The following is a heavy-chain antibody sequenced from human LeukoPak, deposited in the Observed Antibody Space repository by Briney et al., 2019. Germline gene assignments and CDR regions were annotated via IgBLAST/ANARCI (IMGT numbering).Heavy chain of an antibody. CDR1: GYSISSGYY. Sequence: PSETLSLTCTVSGYSISSGYYWGWIRQPPGKGLEWIGSIYHSGSTYYNPSLKSRVTISVDTSKNQISLKLSSVTAADTALYYWARIGTDGGRYYDDRGAFHYGGKGTRVTVSS. V-gene: IGHV4-38-2*02. CDR2: IYHSGST. J-gene: IGHJ4*02. D-gene: IGHD1-26*01. CDR3: ARIGTDGGRYYDDRGAFHY.